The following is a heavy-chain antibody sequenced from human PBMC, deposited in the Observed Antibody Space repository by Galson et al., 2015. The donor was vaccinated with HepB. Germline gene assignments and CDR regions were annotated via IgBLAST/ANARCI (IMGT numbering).Heavy chain of an antibody. V-gene: IGHV3-30-3*01. CDR3: ARDALSGSYYGADY. J-gene: IGHJ4*02. D-gene: IGHD1-26*01. CDR2: ISYDGSNK. Sequence: SLRLSCAASGFTFSSYAMHWVRQAPGKGLEWVAVISYDGSNKYYADSVKGRFTISRDNSKNTLYLQMNSLRAEGTAVYYCARDALSGSYYGADYWGQGTLVTVSS. CDR1: GFTFSSYA.